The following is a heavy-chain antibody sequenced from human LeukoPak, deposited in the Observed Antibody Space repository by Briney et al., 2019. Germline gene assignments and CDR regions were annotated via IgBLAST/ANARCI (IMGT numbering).Heavy chain of an antibody. CDR3: ARDSPYSPHDS. V-gene: IGHV4-34*01. D-gene: IGHD4-11*01. Sequence: PSETLSLTCAVYGGPFNTYYWSWIRQPPGKGLEWIGQINRYGSANYNPSLKSRVAISLDTSKNQFSLKVTSVTAADTAVYYCARDSPYSPHDSWGQGTLVTVSS. J-gene: IGHJ4*02. CDR2: INRYGSA. CDR1: GGPFNTYY.